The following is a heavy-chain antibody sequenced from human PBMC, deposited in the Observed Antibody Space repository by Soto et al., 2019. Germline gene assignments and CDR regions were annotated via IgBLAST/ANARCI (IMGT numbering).Heavy chain of an antibody. CDR1: GYTYTNYW. CDR2: LYPGDSDT. J-gene: IGHJ4*02. CDR3: ARLHSGTARPDY. Sequence: GESLKISCKASGYTYTNYWLGWVRQMPGKGLEWMGILYPGDSDTRYSPSFEGQVTISADKSITTAYLQWGSLRASDTAMYYCARLHSGTARPDYWGQGTQVTVSS. D-gene: IGHD6-19*01. V-gene: IGHV5-51*01.